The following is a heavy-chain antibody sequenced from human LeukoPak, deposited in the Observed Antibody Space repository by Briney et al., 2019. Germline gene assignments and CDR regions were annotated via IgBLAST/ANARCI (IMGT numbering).Heavy chain of an antibody. CDR3: GRENWSIDY. J-gene: IGHJ4*02. CDR1: GFTFTTYY. CDR2: INQDGSTA. D-gene: IGHD1-1*01. V-gene: IGHV3-7*01. Sequence: PGGSLRLSCAGSGFTFTTYYMTWVRQAPGKGLEWVANINQDGSTAYYVDSVKGRFTFSRDNTKNTVYLQMNSLRAEDTAVYYCGRENWSIDYWGQGTLVTVSS.